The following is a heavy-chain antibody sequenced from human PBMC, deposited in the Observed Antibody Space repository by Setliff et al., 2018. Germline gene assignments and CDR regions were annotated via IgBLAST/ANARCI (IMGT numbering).Heavy chain of an antibody. CDR3: ARSDPYYYDSSGYYYFDY. Sequence: GGSLRLSCAASGFTFSTYSMNWVRQAPGKGLEWVSYISSSSSPIYYADSVKGRFTIPRDNAKNTLYLQMNSLRAEDTAVYYCARSDPYYYDSSGYYYFDYWGQGTLVTVSS. J-gene: IGHJ4*02. CDR1: GFTFSTYS. V-gene: IGHV3-48*01. D-gene: IGHD3-22*01. CDR2: ISSSSSPI.